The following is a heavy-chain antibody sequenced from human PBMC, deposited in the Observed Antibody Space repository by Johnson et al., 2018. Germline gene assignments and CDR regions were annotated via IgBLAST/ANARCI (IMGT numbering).Heavy chain of an antibody. J-gene: IGHJ1*01. CDR2: IGGSGGNT. CDR1: GFVFNNFA. D-gene: IGHD5/OR15-5a*01. V-gene: IGHV3-23*04. Sequence: VQLVQSGGNLVQPGGSLRLSCAASGFVFNNFAMHWVRQAPGRGLEWVSVIGGSGGNTYYADSVRGRFTISRDNSKNNLYLHMNSLRADDTAVYYCAREAEYSVEYFQYWGQGTLVTVSS. CDR3: AREAEYSVEYFQY.